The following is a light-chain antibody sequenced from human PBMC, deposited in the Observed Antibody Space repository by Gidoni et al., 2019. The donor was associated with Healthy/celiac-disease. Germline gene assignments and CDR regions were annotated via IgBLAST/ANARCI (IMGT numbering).Light chain of an antibody. CDR1: QSLLHSNGYNY. Sequence: TVLPQSPLSLPVTPGEPASISCRSSQSLLHSNGYNYLDWYLQKPGQSPQLLFYLGSNRASGVRDRFSGSGSGSDFTLRSSGVEAEDVGVYYYMQTLQTLWTFGQGTKVEIK. CDR3: MQTLQTLWT. V-gene: IGKV2-28*01. J-gene: IGKJ1*01. CDR2: LGS.